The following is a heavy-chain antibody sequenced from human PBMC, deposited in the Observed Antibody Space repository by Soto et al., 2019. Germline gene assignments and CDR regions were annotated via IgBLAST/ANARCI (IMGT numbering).Heavy chain of an antibody. J-gene: IGHJ4*02. V-gene: IGHV3-23*01. CDR3: ARPRGDYSNPFDL. CDR2: ISDGGGST. Sequence: EVQLLESGGGLVQPGGSLRLSCAASGFAFSNYVMTWVRQAPGKGLEWVSSISDGGGSTSYADSVRGRFTISRDNSKNTLYVQMNSLGAEDTAVYYCARPRGDYSNPFDLWGQGPLVTVSS. CDR1: GFAFSNYV. D-gene: IGHD4-4*01.